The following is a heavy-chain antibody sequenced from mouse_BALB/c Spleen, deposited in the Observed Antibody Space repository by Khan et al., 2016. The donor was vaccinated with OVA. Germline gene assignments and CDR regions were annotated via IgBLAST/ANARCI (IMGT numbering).Heavy chain of an antibody. Sequence: VQLQQPGAELVRPGAFVKLSCKASGFNIEDYYMHWVKQRPEQGLEWIGWIDPENGNGIYDPKFQGKASLTADTSSNTAYLQLNSLTSEDTAVYYCARSGYEAWFPYWGQGTLVSVSA. J-gene: IGHJ3*01. CDR2: IDPENGNG. D-gene: IGHD3-1*01. CDR3: ARSGYEAWFPY. CDR1: GFNIEDYY. V-gene: IGHV14-1*02.